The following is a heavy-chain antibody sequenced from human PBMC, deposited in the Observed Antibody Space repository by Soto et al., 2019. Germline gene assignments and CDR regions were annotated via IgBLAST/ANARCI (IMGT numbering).Heavy chain of an antibody. D-gene: IGHD2-21*02. CDR2: ISVSVGST. J-gene: IGHJ4*02. Sequence: VQLLQSGGGLVQPGGSLTLSCGVSGFPFAPSTMSWVRQAPGKGLEWVSTISVSVGSTYSADSVQGRFTVSSDISDNTLFLRMTSLTADDTAVSFCAKRDVPHSTSNAYFYDHWGRGVLVTVSS. CDR3: AKRDVPHSTSNAYFYDH. V-gene: IGHV3-23*01. CDR1: GFPFAPST.